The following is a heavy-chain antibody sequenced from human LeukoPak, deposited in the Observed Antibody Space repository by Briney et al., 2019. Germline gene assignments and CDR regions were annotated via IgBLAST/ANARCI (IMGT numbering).Heavy chain of an antibody. CDR1: GFTFSNYA. J-gene: IGHJ5*02. CDR3: AKYSSPGGASNWFDP. D-gene: IGHD6-13*01. V-gene: IGHV3-23*01. CDR2: ISGSGGTT. Sequence: GGSLRLSCAASGFTFSNYAMIRVRQAPGKGLEWVSAISGSGGTTYYADSVKGRFTISRDNSKNTLYLQMNSLRAEDTAVYYCAKYSSPGGASNWFDPWGQGTLVTVSS.